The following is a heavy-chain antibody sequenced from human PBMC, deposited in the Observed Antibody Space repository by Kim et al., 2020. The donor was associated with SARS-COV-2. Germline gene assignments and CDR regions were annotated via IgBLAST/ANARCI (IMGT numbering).Heavy chain of an antibody. V-gene: IGHV3-15*01. D-gene: IGHD2-21*01. CDR1: GFTFSNAW. CDR2: IKSKTDGGTT. Sequence: GGSLRLSCAASGFTFSNAWMSWVRQAPGKGLEWVGRIKSKTDGGTTDYAAPVKGRFTISRDDSKNTLYLQMNSLKTEDTAVYYCTTDRGDSDTNDYYYYGMDVGGRGTTVTVSS. CDR3: TTDRGDSDTNDYYYYGMDV. J-gene: IGHJ6*02.